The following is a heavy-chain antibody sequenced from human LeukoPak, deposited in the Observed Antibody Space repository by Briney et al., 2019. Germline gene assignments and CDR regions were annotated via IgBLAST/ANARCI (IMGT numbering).Heavy chain of an antibody. D-gene: IGHD3-16*01. CDR3: ARGGLEPVDY. CDR2: INPEETGT. V-gene: IGHV3-74*01. J-gene: IGHJ4*02. Sequence: GGSLRLSCVGSGFTFSTYWMHWVRQAPAKGLVWASRINPEETGTNYADSVKGRFTISRDNAKNTLYLQMNSLGAEDTAVYYCARGGLEPVDYWGQGTLVTVSS. CDR1: GFTFSTYW.